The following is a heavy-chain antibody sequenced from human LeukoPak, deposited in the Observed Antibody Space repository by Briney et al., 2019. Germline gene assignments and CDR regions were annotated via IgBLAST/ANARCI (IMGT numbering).Heavy chain of an antibody. D-gene: IGHD6-19*01. Sequence: PSGTLSLTCAVSGGSISSSNWWSWVRQPPGKGLEWIGEIYHSGSTNYNPSLKSRVTISVDKSKNQFSLKLSSVTAADTAVYYCARVQSGWRSGGWGPFDYWGQGTLVTVSS. CDR1: GGSISSSNW. J-gene: IGHJ4*02. CDR3: ARVQSGWRSGGWGPFDY. CDR2: IYHSGST. V-gene: IGHV4-4*02.